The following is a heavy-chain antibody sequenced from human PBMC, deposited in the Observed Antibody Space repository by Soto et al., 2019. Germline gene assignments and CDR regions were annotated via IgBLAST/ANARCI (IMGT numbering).Heavy chain of an antibody. CDR3: AKGRGGYTDYYYYMDV. CDR2: ISGSGGST. CDR1: GFTFSSYA. V-gene: IGHV3-23*01. Sequence: GSLRLSCAASGFTFSSYAMSWVRQAPGKGLEWVSAISGSGGSTYYADSVKGRFTISRDNSKNTLYLQMNSLRAEDTAVYYCAKGRGGYTDYYYYMDVWGKGTTVTVSS. D-gene: IGHD1-26*01. J-gene: IGHJ6*03.